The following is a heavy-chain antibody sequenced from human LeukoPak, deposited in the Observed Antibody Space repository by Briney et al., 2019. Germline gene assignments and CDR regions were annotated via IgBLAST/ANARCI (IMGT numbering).Heavy chain of an antibody. CDR3: ARGPPSGEDYYYYMDV. CDR1: GYTFTSYD. J-gene: IGHJ6*03. D-gene: IGHD1-14*01. V-gene: IGHV1-8*01. Sequence: ASVKVSCKASGYTFTSYDINWVRQATGQGLEWMGWMNPNSGNTGYAQKFQGRVTMTRNTSISTAYMELSSLRSEDTAVYYCARGPPSGEDYYYYMDVWGKGTTVTVSS. CDR2: MNPNSGNT.